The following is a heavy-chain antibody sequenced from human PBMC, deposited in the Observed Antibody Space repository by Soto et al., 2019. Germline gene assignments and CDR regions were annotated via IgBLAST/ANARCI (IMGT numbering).Heavy chain of an antibody. CDR1: GFTFSSYW. D-gene: IGHD2-2*02. CDR3: ARILCSSTSCYTFDY. Sequence: LRLSCAASGFTFSSYWMSWVRQAPGKGLEWVANMRQDGSEKYYVDSVKGRFTISRDNAKNSLYLQMNSLRAEDTAVYYCARILCSSTSCYTFDYWGQGTLVTVSS. J-gene: IGHJ4*02. CDR2: MRQDGSEK. V-gene: IGHV3-7*03.